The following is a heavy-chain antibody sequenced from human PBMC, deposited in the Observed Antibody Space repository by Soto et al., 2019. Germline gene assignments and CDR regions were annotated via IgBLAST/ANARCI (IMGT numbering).Heavy chain of an antibody. Sequence: SETLSLTCTFSCDSVLSCGSYWNWSRQPPGWGQEWLGYIYDSEPTYYKPYLKKQLYISEDASKNKNNQKVTSITPADTAVYYCARENFGVIIHDAFDLWGQGTMVS. V-gene: IGHV4-31*01. J-gene: IGHJ3*01. CDR2: IYDSEPT. D-gene: IGHD2-8*01. CDR3: ARENFGVIIHDAFDL. CDR1: CDSVLSCGSY.